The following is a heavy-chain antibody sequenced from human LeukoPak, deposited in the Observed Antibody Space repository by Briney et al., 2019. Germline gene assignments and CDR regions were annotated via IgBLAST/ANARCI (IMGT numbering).Heavy chain of an antibody. D-gene: IGHD3-9*01. J-gene: IGHJ5*02. CDR3: ARAILTGYFPSWFDP. V-gene: IGHV4-59*01. CDR2: IYYSGST. Sequence: PSETLSLTCTVSGGSISSYYWSWIRQPPGKGLEWIGYIYYSGSTNYNPSLKSRVTISVDTSKNQFSLKLSSVTAADTAVYYCARAILTGYFPSWFDPWGQGTLVTVSS. CDR1: GGSISSYY.